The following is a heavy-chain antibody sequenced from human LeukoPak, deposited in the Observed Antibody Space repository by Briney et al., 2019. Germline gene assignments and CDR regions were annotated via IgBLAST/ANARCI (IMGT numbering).Heavy chain of an antibody. CDR1: GFTVSSNF. D-gene: IGHD1-26*01. CDR3: ARASGSFDY. J-gene: IGHJ4*02. V-gene: IGHV3-66*01. Sequence: GGSLRLSCAASGFTVSSNFMNWVRQAPGKGLEWVSVIYSGGTTYYADSVKGRFTISRDNSKNTLYLQMNSLRAEDSAVYYCARASGSFDYWGQGTLVTVSS. CDR2: IYSGGTT.